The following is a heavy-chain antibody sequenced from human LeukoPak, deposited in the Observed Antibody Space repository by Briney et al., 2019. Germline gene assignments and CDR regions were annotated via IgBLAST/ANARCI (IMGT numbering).Heavy chain of an antibody. CDR2: INSDGSST. V-gene: IGHV3-74*01. CDR3: ARAFSYYDILTGYYNLNYFDY. Sequence: GGSLRLSCAASGFTFSSYWMHWVRQAPGKGLVWVSRINSDGSSTSYADSVKGRFTISRDNAKNTLYLQMNSLRAEDTVVYYCARAFSYYDILTGYYNLNYFDYWGQGTLVTVSS. D-gene: IGHD3-9*01. CDR1: GFTFSSYW. J-gene: IGHJ4*02.